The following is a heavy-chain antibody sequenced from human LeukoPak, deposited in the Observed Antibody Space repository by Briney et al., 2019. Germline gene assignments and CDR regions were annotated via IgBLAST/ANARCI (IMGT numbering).Heavy chain of an antibody. J-gene: IGHJ4*02. CDR2: IYYSGST. V-gene: IGHV4-39*07. CDR3: ARPDGDFLFDY. CDR1: GGSISSSSYY. Sequence: PSETLSLTCTVSGGSISSSSYYWGWIRQPPGKGLEWIGSIYYSGSTYYNPSLKSRVTISVDTSKNQFSLKLSSVTAADTAVYYCARPDGDFLFDYWGQGTLVTVSS. D-gene: IGHD4-17*01.